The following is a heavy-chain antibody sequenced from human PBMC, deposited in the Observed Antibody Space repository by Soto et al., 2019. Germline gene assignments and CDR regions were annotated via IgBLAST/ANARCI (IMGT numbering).Heavy chain of an antibody. D-gene: IGHD2-2*01. CDR1: GFTFSNYA. CDR2: ISGNGGST. Sequence: GSLRLSCAASGFTFSNYAMSWVRQAPGEGLEWVSTISGNGGSTYYADSVKGRFTISRDNSKNMLFLQINSLRDDDSAVYYCAKRPASIITFDYWGQGTPVTVSS. V-gene: IGHV3-23*01. CDR3: AKRPASIITFDY. J-gene: IGHJ4*02.